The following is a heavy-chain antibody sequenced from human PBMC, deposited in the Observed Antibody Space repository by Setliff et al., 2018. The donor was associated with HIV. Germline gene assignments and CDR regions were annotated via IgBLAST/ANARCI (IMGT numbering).Heavy chain of an antibody. J-gene: IGHJ4*02. CDR3: AREDALTQQFDS. CDR2: IYYSGSS. CDR1: GGSISSYY. Sequence: SETLSLTCTVSGGSISSYYWSWIRQPPGKGLEWIGYIYYSGSSNYNPSLKSRVTISVDTSKNQFSLKLTSVTAADTAVYSCAREDALTQQFDSWGQGTLVTVSS. D-gene: IGHD6-13*01. V-gene: IGHV4-59*12.